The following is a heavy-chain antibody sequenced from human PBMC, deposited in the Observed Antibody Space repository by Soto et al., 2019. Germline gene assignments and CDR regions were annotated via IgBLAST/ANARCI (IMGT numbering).Heavy chain of an antibody. CDR2: ISSDGTTT. D-gene: IGHD6-13*01. CDR1: GFTFSRLW. CDR3: AREEPVSSWSPLDY. J-gene: IGHJ4*02. Sequence: GGSLRLSCAAAGFTFSRLWRHWVRQDTGKGLVWVSRISSDGTTTHYADSVRGRFTMSRDNAKNTLYLQLSSLRAEDTGVYFCAREEPVSSWSPLDYWGQGALVTVSS. V-gene: IGHV3-74*01.